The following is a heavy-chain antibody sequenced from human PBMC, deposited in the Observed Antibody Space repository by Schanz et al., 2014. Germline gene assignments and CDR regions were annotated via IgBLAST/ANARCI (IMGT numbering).Heavy chain of an antibody. CDR1: GFTFSRFG. J-gene: IGHJ6*03. CDR2: LSSDESRK. D-gene: IGHD2-2*02. V-gene: IGHV3-30*19. CDR3: AGTYCSSTSCYTGYYYMDV. Sequence: VQLVESGGGVVQPGRSLRLSCATSGFTFSRFGMHWVRQSPGKGLEWVAVLSSDESRKFYADSEKGRFTISRDNSKNTVNLQMNSLRAEDTAVYYCAGTYCSSTSCYTGYYYMDVWGKGTTVTVSS.